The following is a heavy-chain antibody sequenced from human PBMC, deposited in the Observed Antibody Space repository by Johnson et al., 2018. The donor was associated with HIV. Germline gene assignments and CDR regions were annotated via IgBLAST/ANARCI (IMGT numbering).Heavy chain of an antibody. CDR2: IYSVGTT. D-gene: IGHD2-15*01. J-gene: IGHJ3*02. CDR3: ARSVGYCSGGSCSPDAFDI. CDR1: GFTVSSNY. V-gene: IGHV3-66*02. Sequence: VLLVESGGGLVQPGGSLRLSCAASGFTVSSNYMSWVRQAPGKGLEWVSFIYSVGTTYYADSVKGRFTISRDNSKNTLYLQMNSLRAEDTAVYYCARSVGYCSGGSCSPDAFDIWGQGTMVTVSS.